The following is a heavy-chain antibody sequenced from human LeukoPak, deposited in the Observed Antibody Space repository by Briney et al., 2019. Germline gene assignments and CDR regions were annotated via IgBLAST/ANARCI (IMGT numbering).Heavy chain of an antibody. CDR2: IYPGDSDT. J-gene: IGHJ3*02. D-gene: IGHD1-7*01. CDR1: GYSFTSYW. CDR3: AKPGAFGAETTSAFDI. Sequence: SGESLKISCKASGYSFTSYWIGWVRQMPGKGLEWMGIIYPGDSDTRYSPSFQGQVTISADKSISTAYLQWSSLKASDTAIYYCAKPGAFGAETTSAFDIWGQGTMVTVSS. V-gene: IGHV5-51*01.